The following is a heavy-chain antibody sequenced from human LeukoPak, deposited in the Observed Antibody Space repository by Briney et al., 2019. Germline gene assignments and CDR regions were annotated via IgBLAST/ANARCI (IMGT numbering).Heavy chain of an antibody. CDR1: GGSINSYY. CDR3: ARVRDRSGYFYDFDY. D-gene: IGHD3-22*01. V-gene: IGHV4-59*01. CDR2: IHYSGST. J-gene: IGHJ4*02. Sequence: SETLSLTCTVSGGSINSYYWSWIRQPPGEGLEWIGYIHYSGSTNYNPSLKSRVTISVDTSKNQFSLKLSSVTAADTAVYYCARVRDRSGYFYDFDYWGQGTLVTVSS.